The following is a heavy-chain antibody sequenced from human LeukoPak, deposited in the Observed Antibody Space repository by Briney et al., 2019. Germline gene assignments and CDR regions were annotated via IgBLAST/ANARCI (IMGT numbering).Heavy chain of an antibody. Sequence: SETLSLTCTVSGGSISSGSYYWSWIRQPAGKGLEWIGRIYASGSTNYNPSLKSRVTISVDTSKNQFSLKLSSVTAADTAVYYCARNPIAAAGTSYYYYYYYMDVWGKGTTVTVSS. CDR1: GGSISSGSYY. J-gene: IGHJ6*03. D-gene: IGHD6-13*01. CDR2: IYASGST. V-gene: IGHV4-61*02. CDR3: ARNPIAAAGTSYYYYYYYMDV.